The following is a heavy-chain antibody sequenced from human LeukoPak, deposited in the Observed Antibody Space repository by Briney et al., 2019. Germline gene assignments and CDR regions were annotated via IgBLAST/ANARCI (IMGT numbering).Heavy chain of an antibody. V-gene: IGHV4-61*02. Sequence: TLSLTCTASGGSISSGSYYWSWIRQPAGKGLEWIGRIYTSGSTNYNPSLKSRVTISVDTPKNQFSLKLSSVTAADTAVYYCARAIVVVPAANDAFDIWGQGTMVTVSS. J-gene: IGHJ3*02. CDR2: IYTSGST. CDR3: ARAIVVVPAANDAFDI. CDR1: GGSISSGSYY. D-gene: IGHD2-2*01.